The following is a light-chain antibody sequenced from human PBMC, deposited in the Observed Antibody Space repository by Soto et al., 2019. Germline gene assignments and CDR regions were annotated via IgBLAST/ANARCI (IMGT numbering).Light chain of an antibody. CDR1: QSVNDNY. J-gene: IGKJ1*01. CDR3: QQYAASPRT. Sequence: EIVLTQSPGTLSLSPRERATLSCRASQSVNDNYLAWYQHKPGQAPRLLIYGASSRAPGIPDRFSGSGSGTDFTLTISRLEPEDVAIYYCQQYAASPRTFGQGTQVEVK. V-gene: IGKV3-20*01. CDR2: GAS.